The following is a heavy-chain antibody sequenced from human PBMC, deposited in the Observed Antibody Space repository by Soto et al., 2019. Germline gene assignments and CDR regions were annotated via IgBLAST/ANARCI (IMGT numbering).Heavy chain of an antibody. CDR1: GYTFTSYG. Sequence: QVQLVQSGVEVKKPGASVKVSCKASGYTFTSYGISWVRQAPGQGPEWMGWISAYNGHPNYAQKFQGRVTMTTDTSTSTAYMELRSLRSDDTAVYYCGRHNSQWSNWADPWGQGTLVTVSS. J-gene: IGHJ5*02. CDR3: GRHNSQWSNWADP. D-gene: IGHD1-1*01. CDR2: ISAYNGHP. V-gene: IGHV1-18*01.